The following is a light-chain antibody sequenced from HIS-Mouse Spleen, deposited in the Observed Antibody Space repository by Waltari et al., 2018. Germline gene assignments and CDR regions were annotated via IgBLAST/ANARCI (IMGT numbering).Light chain of an antibody. V-gene: IGLV1-47*01. CDR3: AAWDDSLSGYV. J-gene: IGLJ1*01. Sequence: QSVLPQPPSASGTPGQRVTISCSGRSPNTGRPYVYWYQQLPGTAPKLLIYRNNQRPSGVPDRFSGSKSGTSASLAISGLRSEDEADYYCAAWDDSLSGYVFGTGTKVTVL. CDR2: RNN. CDR1: SPNTGRPY.